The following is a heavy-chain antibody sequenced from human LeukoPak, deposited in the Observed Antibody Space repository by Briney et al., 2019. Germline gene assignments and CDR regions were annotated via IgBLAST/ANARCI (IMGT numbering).Heavy chain of an antibody. CDR2: ISYDGSNK. Sequence: GGSLRLSCAASGFTFSSYAMHWVRQAPGKGLEWVAVISYDGSNKYYADSVKGRFTISRDNAKNSLYLQINSLRAEDTAVYYCARDLHYGDYGVPGDNFDYWGQGTLVTVSS. CDR1: GFTFSSYA. D-gene: IGHD4-17*01. J-gene: IGHJ4*02. V-gene: IGHV3-30-3*01. CDR3: ARDLHYGDYGVPGDNFDY.